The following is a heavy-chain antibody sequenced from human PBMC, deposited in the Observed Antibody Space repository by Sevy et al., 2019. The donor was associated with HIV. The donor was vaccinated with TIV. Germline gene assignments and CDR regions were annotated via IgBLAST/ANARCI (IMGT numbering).Heavy chain of an antibody. V-gene: IGHV6-1*01. CDR3: AREGTLLLWFGELSSGDAFDI. Sequence: SQTLSLTCAISGDSVSSNSAAWNGIRQSPSRGLEWLGRTYYRSKWYNDYAVSVKSRITINPDTSKNQFSLQLNSVTPEDTAVYYCAREGTLLLWFGELSSGDAFDIWGQGTMVTVSS. J-gene: IGHJ3*02. D-gene: IGHD3-10*01. CDR1: GDSVSSNSAA. CDR2: TYYRSKWYN.